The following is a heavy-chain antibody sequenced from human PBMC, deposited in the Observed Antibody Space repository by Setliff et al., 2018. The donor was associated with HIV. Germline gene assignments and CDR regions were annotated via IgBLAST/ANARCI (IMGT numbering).Heavy chain of an antibody. J-gene: IGHJ4*02. D-gene: IGHD3-3*01. CDR3: ARCLNTEYWSGYSPFDY. V-gene: IGHV3-7*03. Sequence: PGGSLRLSCAASGFTFSRHWMSWVRQAPGKGLEWVASIKDDGREEDYADSVKGRFTISRDNAKNSLFLQMDSLRAEDTAVYYCARCLNTEYWSGYSPFDYWGLGSLGTV. CDR2: IKDDGREE. CDR1: GFTFSRHW.